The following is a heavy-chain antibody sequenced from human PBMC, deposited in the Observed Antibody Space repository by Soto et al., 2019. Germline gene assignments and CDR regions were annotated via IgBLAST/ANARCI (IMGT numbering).Heavy chain of an antibody. D-gene: IGHD2-15*01. CDR1: GFTFSTYA. CDR3: AKGYCGGGRCYDLDNWFDS. CDR2: IGDSEGETT. V-gene: IGHV3-23*01. J-gene: IGHJ5*01. Sequence: EVQLLESGGGLVQPGGSLRLSCAASGFTFSTYAMTWVRQAPGKGPEWVSRIGDSEGETTHYADSVKGRFTISRDNAKTTRYLQRNSLRVEDTAIYYCAKGYCGGGRCYDLDNWFDSWGQGTRVTVSS.